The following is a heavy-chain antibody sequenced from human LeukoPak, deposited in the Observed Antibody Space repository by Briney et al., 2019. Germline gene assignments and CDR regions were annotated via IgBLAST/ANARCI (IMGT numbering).Heavy chain of an antibody. J-gene: IGHJ4*02. CDR1: GFTFSSYA. V-gene: IGHV3-23*01. CDR2: IGGSGDNT. CDR3: ARARYSSSWYRIDY. D-gene: IGHD6-13*01. Sequence: GGSLRLSCAASGFTFSSYAMSWVRQAPGKGLEWVSAIGGSGDNTFYADSVKGRFTISRDNSKNTLYLQMNSVRPEDTAVYYCARARYSSSWYRIDYWGQGTLVTVSP.